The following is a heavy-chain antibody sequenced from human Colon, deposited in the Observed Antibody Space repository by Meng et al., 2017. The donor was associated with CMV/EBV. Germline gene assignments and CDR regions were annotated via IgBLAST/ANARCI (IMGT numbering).Heavy chain of an antibody. D-gene: IGHD2-2*01. V-gene: IGHV3-21*05. CDR3: MRDLLPIRLIPASQDY. CDR2: ISSSGKDE. CDR1: GFPFNSHS. J-gene: IGHJ4*02. Sequence: GESLKISCEVSGFPFNSHSMNWVRQAPGKGLEWVSYISSSGKDEYYADSVKGRFTISRDNDKNSVSLQMNALKVEDTAVYYCMRDLLPIRLIPASQDYWGQGTLVTVSS.